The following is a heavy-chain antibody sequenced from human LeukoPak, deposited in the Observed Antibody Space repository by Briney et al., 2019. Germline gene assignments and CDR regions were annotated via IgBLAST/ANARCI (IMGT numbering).Heavy chain of an antibody. J-gene: IGHJ4*02. CDR2: IYYSGSI. CDR1: GGSISTYY. CDR3: ARSRGYSYGTTFLDY. V-gene: IGHV4-59*08. D-gene: IGHD5-18*01. Sequence: SETLSLTCTVSGGSISTYYWSWIRQPPGKGLEWVGYIYYSGSINYNPSLKSRVTISVDTSKNQFSLKLSSVTAADTAVYYCARSRGYSYGTTFLDYWGQGTLVTVSS.